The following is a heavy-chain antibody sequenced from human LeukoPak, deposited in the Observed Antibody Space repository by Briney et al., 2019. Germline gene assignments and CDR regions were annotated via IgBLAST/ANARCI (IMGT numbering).Heavy chain of an antibody. D-gene: IGHD3-10*01. CDR1: GFTFSSYG. J-gene: IGHJ4*02. CDR2: IWYDGSNK. CDR3: ARIRGGWYIDY. Sequence: GGSLRLSCAASGFTFSSYGMHWVRQAPGKGLEWVAVIWYDGSNKYYADSVKGRFTISRDNSKNTLYLQMNSLRAEDTAVYYCARIRGGWYIDYWGQGTLVTVSS. V-gene: IGHV3-33*01.